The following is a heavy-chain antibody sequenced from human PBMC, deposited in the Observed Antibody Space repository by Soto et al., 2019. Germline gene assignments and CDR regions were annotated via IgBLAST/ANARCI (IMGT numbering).Heavy chain of an antibody. D-gene: IGHD3-3*01. J-gene: IGHJ4*02. CDR2: IIPIFGTA. CDR1: GGTFSSYA. V-gene: IGHV1-69*01. CDR3: AGGEQATIFGVVIMGY. Sequence: QVQLVQSGAEVKKPGSSVKVSCKASGGTFSSYAISWVRQAPGQGLEWMGGIIPIFGTANYAQKFQGRVTITADESTSTAYMELSSMRSEDTAVYYCAGGEQATIFGVVIMGYWGQGTLVTVSS.